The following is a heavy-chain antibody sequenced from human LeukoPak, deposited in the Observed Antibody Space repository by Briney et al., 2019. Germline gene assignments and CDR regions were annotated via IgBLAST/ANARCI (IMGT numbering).Heavy chain of an antibody. CDR1: GFTFSSYS. CDR3: ARDTGKNFDY. V-gene: IGHV3-48*01. CDR2: ISSSSSTI. J-gene: IGHJ4*02. D-gene: IGHD1-14*01. Sequence: GGSLRLSCAASGFTFSSYSMNWVRQPPGKGLEWVSYISSSSSTIYYADSVKGRFTISRDNAKNSLYLQMNSLRAEDTAVYYCARDTGKNFDYWGQGTLVTVSS.